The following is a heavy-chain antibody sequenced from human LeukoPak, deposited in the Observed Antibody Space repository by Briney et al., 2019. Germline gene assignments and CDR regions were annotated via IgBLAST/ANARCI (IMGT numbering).Heavy chain of an antibody. V-gene: IGHV1-18*01. CDR1: GYTFTSYG. J-gene: IGHJ4*02. Sequence: ASVKVSCKASGYTFTSYGISWVRQAPGQGLEWMGWISAYSGNTNYAQKLQGRVTMTTDTSTSTAYMELRSLRSDDTAVYYCARDTYYYDSSRNPKADYWGQGTLVTVSS. CDR2: ISAYSGNT. CDR3: ARDTYYYDSSRNPKADY. D-gene: IGHD3-22*01.